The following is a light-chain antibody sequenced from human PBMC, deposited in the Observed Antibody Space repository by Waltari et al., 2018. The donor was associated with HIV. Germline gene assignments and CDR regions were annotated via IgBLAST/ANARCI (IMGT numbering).Light chain of an antibody. Sequence: QSVLTQPPSVSGAPGPRVTISCTGSSPTIGADYALHWYQHLPGTAPKLLIYANTHRPSGVPGRFSGSKSGTSASLAITGLQAEDEAEYYCQSYDSSLSGYVVFGGGTKLTVL. J-gene: IGLJ2*01. CDR2: ANT. CDR3: QSYDSSLSGYVV. CDR1: SPTIGADYA. V-gene: IGLV1-40*01.